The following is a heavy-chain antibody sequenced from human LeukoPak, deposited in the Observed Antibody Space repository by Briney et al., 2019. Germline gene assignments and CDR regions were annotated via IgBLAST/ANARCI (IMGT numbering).Heavy chain of an antibody. D-gene: IGHD3-10*01. V-gene: IGHV3-53*01. CDR2: IYPDGRT. J-gene: IGHJ4*01. Sequence: GGSLRLSCAASGFTFSSHAMNWVRQAPGKGLEWVSVIYPDGRTYYADSVKGRFTISSDISNNKLFLQMTSLRAEDTAVYYCAKLKGWYGEGYFDYWGPEPWSPSPQ. CDR1: GFTFSSHA. CDR3: AKLKGWYGEGYFDY.